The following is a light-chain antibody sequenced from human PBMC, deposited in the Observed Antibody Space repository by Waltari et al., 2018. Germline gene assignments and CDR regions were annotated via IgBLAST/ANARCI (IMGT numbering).Light chain of an antibody. Sequence: EIVLTQSPGPLSLSPGERATLSCRASQSVGRTLAWYQQKPGQAPRLPIYGASSRATDIPDRFSGSGSGTDFSLTINRLEPEDFAVYFCQHYVRLPATFGQGTKVEIK. CDR3: QHYVRLPAT. CDR2: GAS. J-gene: IGKJ1*01. V-gene: IGKV3-20*01. CDR1: QSVGRT.